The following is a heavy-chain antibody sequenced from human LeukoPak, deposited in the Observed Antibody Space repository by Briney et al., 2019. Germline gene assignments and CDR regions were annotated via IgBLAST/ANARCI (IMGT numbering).Heavy chain of an antibody. Sequence: GGSLRLSCAASGFTFSSYWMSWVRQAPGKGLEWVAHIKKDGSEKYYVDSVKGRFTISRDNAKKSLYLQMNSLRAEDTAVYYCARHLSGVTGYTYGRGIDYWGQGTLVTVSS. V-gene: IGHV3-7*01. CDR2: IKKDGSEK. J-gene: IGHJ4*02. CDR1: GFTFSSYW. D-gene: IGHD5-18*01. CDR3: ARHLSGVTGYTYGRGIDY.